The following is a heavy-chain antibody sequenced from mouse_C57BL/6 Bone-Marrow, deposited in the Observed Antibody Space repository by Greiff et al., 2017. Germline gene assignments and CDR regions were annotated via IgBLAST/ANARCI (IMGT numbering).Heavy chain of an antibody. CDR1: GYTFTDYY. CDR2: INPYNGGT. V-gene: IGHV1-19*01. CDR3: ARVGVRASY. J-gene: IGHJ2*01. D-gene: IGHD2-14*01. Sequence: VQLQQSGPVLVKPGASVKMSCKASGYTFTDYYMNWVKQSHGKSLEWIGVINPYNGGTSYNQKFKGKATLTVDKSTSTAYMELNSLTSEDSAVYYCARVGVRASYWGQGTTLTVSS.